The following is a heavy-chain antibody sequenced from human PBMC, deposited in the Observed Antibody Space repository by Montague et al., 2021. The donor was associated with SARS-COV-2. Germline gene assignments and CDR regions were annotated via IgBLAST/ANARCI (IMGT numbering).Heavy chain of an antibody. Sequence: PALVKPTQTLTLTCTFSGFSLSTSGMCVSWIRQPPGKALEWLALIDWDDDKYYNTSLKTRLTISKDTSKNQVVLTMTNMDPVDTATYYCARMVTIFSLGGYYYYGMDVWGQGTTVTVSS. CDR3: ARMVTIFSLGGYYYYGMDV. D-gene: IGHD3-9*01. CDR1: GFSLSTSGMC. V-gene: IGHV2-70*01. J-gene: IGHJ6*02. CDR2: IDWDDDK.